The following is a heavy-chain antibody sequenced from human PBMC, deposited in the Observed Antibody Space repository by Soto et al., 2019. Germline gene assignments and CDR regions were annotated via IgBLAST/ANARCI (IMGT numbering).Heavy chain of an antibody. V-gene: IGHV1-69*01. CDR2: IIPLFGTT. Sequence: QMQLVQSGAEVRMPGSSVKVSCKASGGTFSTYSINWVRQAPGQGLEWMGGIIPLFGTTNYAQKFKGRVTITADESTSTAYMELSSLRAEDAAVYYCARGATHGISWYFWFDPWGKGTLVTVSS. J-gene: IGHJ5*02. D-gene: IGHD6-13*01. CDR1: GGTFSTYS. CDR3: ARGATHGISWYFWFDP.